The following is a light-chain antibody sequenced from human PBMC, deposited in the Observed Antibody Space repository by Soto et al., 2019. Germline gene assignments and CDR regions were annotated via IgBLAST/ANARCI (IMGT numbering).Light chain of an antibody. Sequence: EIVMTQSPATLSVSPGETATLFCRASQYVSNKVAWYQQKPGQAPSLLILGASTRATGVPARFSGSGSGTEFTLSISSLEPEDFAVYYCQQRRSWQVTFGQGTRLEIK. CDR2: GAS. CDR3: QQRRSWQVT. J-gene: IGKJ5*01. V-gene: IGKV3-15*01. CDR1: QYVSNK.